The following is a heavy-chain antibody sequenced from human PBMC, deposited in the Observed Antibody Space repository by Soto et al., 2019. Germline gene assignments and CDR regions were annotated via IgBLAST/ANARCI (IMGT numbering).Heavy chain of an antibody. Sequence: QVQLMQSGAELTNPGASVKVSCETSGYAFNTYGLSWVRQAPGQGVEWMGWIVADSGNTIYTQTFQGRVTMYRDTSKNTAFMELRILTSDDSALYYGARVAGDGSGSRRFDFWGQGTLVSVSS. V-gene: IGHV1-18*01. CDR1: GYAFNTYG. D-gene: IGHD3-10*01. CDR2: IVADSGNT. CDR3: ARVAGDGSGSRRFDF. J-gene: IGHJ4*02.